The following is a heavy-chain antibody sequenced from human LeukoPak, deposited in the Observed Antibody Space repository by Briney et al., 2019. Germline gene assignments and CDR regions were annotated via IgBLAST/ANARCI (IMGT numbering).Heavy chain of an antibody. V-gene: IGHV3-73*01. J-gene: IGHJ4*02. D-gene: IGHD2-15*01. Sequence: GGSLRLSCAASGFTFSGSAMHWVRQVSGKGLEWVGRIRSKANSYATAYAASVKGRFTISRDDSKNTAYLQMNSLKTEDTAVYYCAKSGLNRFDYWGQGTLVTVSS. CDR1: GFTFSGSA. CDR2: IRSKANSYAT. CDR3: AKSGLNRFDY.